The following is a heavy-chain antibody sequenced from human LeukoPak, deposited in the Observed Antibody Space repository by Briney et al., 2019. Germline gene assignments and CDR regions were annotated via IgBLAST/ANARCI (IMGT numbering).Heavy chain of an antibody. Sequence: PGRSLRLSCAASGLTFSPYALHWVRQTPGKGLEWVAVISFDGGSNKYYADPVKGRFTISRDDSKNTLYLQMNSLRTEDTAVYYCARSDVIMTTVTSNYYYGMDVWGQGTTVTVSS. J-gene: IGHJ6*02. CDR2: ISFDGGSNK. CDR1: GLTFSPYA. V-gene: IGHV3-30*04. D-gene: IGHD4-11*01. CDR3: ARSDVIMTTVTSNYYYGMDV.